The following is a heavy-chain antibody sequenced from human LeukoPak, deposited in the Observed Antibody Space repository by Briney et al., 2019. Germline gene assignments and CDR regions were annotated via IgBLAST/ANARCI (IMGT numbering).Heavy chain of an antibody. CDR2: IYSGGTT. V-gene: IGHV3-53*01. J-gene: IGHJ4*02. CDR1: GFTVSSNY. CDR3: ARVLSVSYCDS. D-gene: IGHD2/OR15-2a*01. Sequence: GGSLRHSCAASGFTVSSNYMSWVRQAPGKGLEWVSVIYSGGTTYYADSVKGRFTISRDNSKNTLYLQMNSLRGEDTAVYYCARVLSVSYCDSWGQGTLATVSS.